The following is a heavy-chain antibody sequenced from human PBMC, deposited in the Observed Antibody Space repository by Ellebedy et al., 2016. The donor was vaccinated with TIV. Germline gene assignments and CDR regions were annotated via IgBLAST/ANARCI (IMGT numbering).Heavy chain of an antibody. CDR3: GRAREPGYFAYYYYGMDV. J-gene: IGHJ6*02. V-gene: IGHV3-11*01. Sequence: PGGSLRLSCAGSGFTVSDYFMSWVRQAPGKGLEWVSYISSSGTNIYYADSVKGRFTVARDNAKNSLYLQMNSLRADDTAVYYCGRAREPGYFAYYYYGMDVWGQGTTVIVSS. CDR1: GFTVSDYF. CDR2: ISSSGTNI. D-gene: IGHD3-9*01.